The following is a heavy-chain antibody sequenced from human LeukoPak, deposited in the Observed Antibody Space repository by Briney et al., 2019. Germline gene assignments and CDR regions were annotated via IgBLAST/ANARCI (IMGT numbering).Heavy chain of an antibody. CDR2: INSDGSST. J-gene: IGHJ4*02. V-gene: IGHV3-74*01. D-gene: IGHD5-18*01. CDR3: AKDWGGVSTAMDY. CDR1: GFTFSSYW. Sequence: TGGSLRLSCAASGFTFSSYWMHWVRQAPGKGLVWVSRINSDGSSTSYADSVKGRFTISRDNAKNTLYLQMNSLRAEDTALYYCAKDWGGVSTAMDYWGQGTLVTVSS.